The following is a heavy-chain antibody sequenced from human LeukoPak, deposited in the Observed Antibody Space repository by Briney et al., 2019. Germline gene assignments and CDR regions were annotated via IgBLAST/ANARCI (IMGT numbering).Heavy chain of an antibody. CDR1: GYTFTSYG. CDR3: ARGRWTGYCSSTNCYSGLDP. Sequence: ASVKVSCKASGYTFTSYGISWVRQAPGQGLEWMGWISAYNGNTNYAQKLQGRVTMTTDTSTSTAYMELRSLRSDDTAVYYCARGRWTGYCSSTNCYSGLDPWGQGTLVTVSS. J-gene: IGHJ5*02. V-gene: IGHV1-18*01. CDR2: ISAYNGNT. D-gene: IGHD2-2*02.